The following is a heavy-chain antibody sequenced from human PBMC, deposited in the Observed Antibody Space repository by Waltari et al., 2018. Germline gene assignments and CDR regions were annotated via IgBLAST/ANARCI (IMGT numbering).Heavy chain of an antibody. Sequence: QVQLQQWGAGLLKPSETLSLTCAVYGGSFSGYYWSWIRQPPGKGLEWIGEINHSGSTNYNPSLKSRVTISVDTSKNQFSLKLSSVTAADTAVYYCARPYYYGSSGPFDYWGQGTLVTVSS. J-gene: IGHJ4*02. CDR3: ARPYYYGSSGPFDY. V-gene: IGHV4-34*01. CDR2: INHSGST. CDR1: GGSFSGYY. D-gene: IGHD3-22*01.